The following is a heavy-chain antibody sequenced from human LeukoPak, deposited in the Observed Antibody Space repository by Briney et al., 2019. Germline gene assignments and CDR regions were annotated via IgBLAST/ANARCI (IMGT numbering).Heavy chain of an antibody. CDR3: ARVGAAAGTLYFDY. V-gene: IGHV1-69*04. CDR2: IIPILGIA. J-gene: IGHJ4*02. D-gene: IGHD6-13*01. CDR1: GGTFSSYA. Sequence: ASVKVSCKASGGTFSSYAISWVRQAPGQGLEWMGRIIPILGIANYAQKFQGRVTINADKSTSTAYMELSSLRSEDTAVYYCARVGAAAGTLYFDYWGQGTLVTVSS.